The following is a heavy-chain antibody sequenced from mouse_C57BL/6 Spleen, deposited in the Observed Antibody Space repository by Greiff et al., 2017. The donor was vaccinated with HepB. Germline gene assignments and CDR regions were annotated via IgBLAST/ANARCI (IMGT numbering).Heavy chain of an antibody. Sequence: VQLQQPGAELVKPGASVKLSCKASGYTFTSYWMHWVKQRPGQGLEWIGMIHPNSGSTNYNEKFKSKATLTVDKSSSTAYKQLSSLTSEDSAVYYCARRGTGTHFDYWGQGTTLTVSS. CDR2: IHPNSGST. CDR3: ARRGTGTHFDY. CDR1: GYTFTSYW. V-gene: IGHV1-64*01. D-gene: IGHD4-1*01. J-gene: IGHJ2*01.